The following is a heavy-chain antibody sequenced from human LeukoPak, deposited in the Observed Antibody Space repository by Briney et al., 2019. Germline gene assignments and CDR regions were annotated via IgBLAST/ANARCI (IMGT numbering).Heavy chain of an antibody. V-gene: IGHV1-18*01. J-gene: IGHJ4*02. CDR3: ARVGYYDSRPVLSY. Sequence: GASVKVSCKASGYTFTNYGISWVRQAPGQGLEWMGWISAYNGNTNYAQKFQGRVTMTRDTSISTAYMELSRLRSDDTAVYYCARVGYYDSRPVLSYWGQGTLVTVSS. D-gene: IGHD3-22*01. CDR1: GYTFTNYG. CDR2: ISAYNGNT.